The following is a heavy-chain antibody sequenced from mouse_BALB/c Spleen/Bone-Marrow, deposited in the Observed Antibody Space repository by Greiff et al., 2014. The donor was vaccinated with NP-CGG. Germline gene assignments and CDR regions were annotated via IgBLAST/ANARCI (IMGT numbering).Heavy chain of an antibody. CDR3: ARSGEKYGAMDY. Sequence: EVKLVESGGGLVKPGGSLKLSCTASGFIFSDYYMYWVRQTPEKRLEWVAAISDGGSYTYYPDSVKGRFTISRDNAKNNLYLQMSRLKSEDTAMYYCARSGEKYGAMDYWGQGTSVTVSS. CDR1: GFIFSDYY. V-gene: IGHV5-4*02. J-gene: IGHJ4*01. D-gene: IGHD1-1*02. CDR2: ISDGGSYT.